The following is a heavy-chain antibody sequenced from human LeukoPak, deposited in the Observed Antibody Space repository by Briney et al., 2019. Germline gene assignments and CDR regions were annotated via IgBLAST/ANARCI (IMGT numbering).Heavy chain of an antibody. CDR1: GFTFSSYS. CDR3: ARAPKHGYNGYDLSYFDY. J-gene: IGHJ4*02. CDR2: ISSSSSYI. Sequence: PGGSLRLSCAASGFTFSSYSMNWVRQAPGKGLEWVSSISSSSSYIYYADSVKGRFTISRDNAKNSLYLQMNSLRAEDTAVYYCARAPKHGYNGYDLSYFDYWGQGTLVTVSS. V-gene: IGHV3-21*01. D-gene: IGHD5-12*01.